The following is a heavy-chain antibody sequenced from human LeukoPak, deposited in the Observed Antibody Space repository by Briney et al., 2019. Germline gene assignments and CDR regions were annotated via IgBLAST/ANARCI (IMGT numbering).Heavy chain of an antibody. D-gene: IGHD2-21*02. CDR3: ATRVVVTVMGSFDY. Sequence: PGGSLRLSCAASGFTFSSYSMNWVRQAPGKGLEWVSSISSSSSYIYYADSVKGRFTISRDNAKNSLYLQMNSLRAEDTAVYYCATRVVVTVMGSFDYWGQGTLVTVSS. J-gene: IGHJ4*02. CDR1: GFTFSSYS. CDR2: ISSSSSYI. V-gene: IGHV3-21*01.